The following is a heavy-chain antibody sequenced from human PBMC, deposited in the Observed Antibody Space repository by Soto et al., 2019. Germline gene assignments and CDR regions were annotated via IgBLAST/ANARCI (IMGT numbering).Heavy chain of an antibody. CDR2: ISSNGGST. J-gene: IGHJ3*02. D-gene: IGHD6-19*01. V-gene: IGHV3-64*01. CDR3: ARCAAVAVRVVLSFDI. Sequence: GGSLRLSCAASGFTFSSYAMHWVRQAPGKGLEYVSAISSNGGSTYYANSVKGRFTISRDNSKNTLYLQMGSLRAEDMAVYYCARCAAVAVRVVLSFDIWGQGTMVTVSS. CDR1: GFTFSSYA.